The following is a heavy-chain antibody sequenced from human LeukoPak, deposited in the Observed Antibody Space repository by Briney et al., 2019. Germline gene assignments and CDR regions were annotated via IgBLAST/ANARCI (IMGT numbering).Heavy chain of an antibody. D-gene: IGHD2-21*01. CDR3: AKDLREAYCGGDCYPDSDAFDI. V-gene: IGHV3-23*01. J-gene: IGHJ3*02. CDR1: GFTFSSYA. CDR2: ISGSGGST. Sequence: GGSLRLSCAASGFTFSSYAMSWVRQAPGKGLEWVSAISGSGGSTYYADSVKGRFTISRDNSKNTLYLQMNSLRAEDTAVYYGAKDLREAYCGGDCYPDSDAFDIWGQGTMVTVSS.